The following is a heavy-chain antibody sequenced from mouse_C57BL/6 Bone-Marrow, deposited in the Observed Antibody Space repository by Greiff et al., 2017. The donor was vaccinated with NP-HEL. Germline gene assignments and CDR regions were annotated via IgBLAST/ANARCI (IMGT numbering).Heavy chain of an antibody. CDR2: ISNGGGST. J-gene: IGHJ4*01. V-gene: IGHV5-12*01. Sequence: EVKLEESGGGLVQPGGSLKLSCAASGFTFSDYYMYWVRQTPEKRLEWVAYISNGGGSTYYPDTVKGRFTISRDNAKNTLYLQMSRLKSEDTAMYYCARHKYYAMDYWGQGTSVTVSS. CDR1: GFTFSDYY. CDR3: ARHKYYAMDY.